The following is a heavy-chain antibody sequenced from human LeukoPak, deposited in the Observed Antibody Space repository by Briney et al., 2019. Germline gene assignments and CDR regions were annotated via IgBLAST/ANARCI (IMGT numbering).Heavy chain of an antibody. Sequence: PSETLSLTCTVSGGSTTGYFWTWIRQPPGKGPEWIGYVYYKGDTSYSPSLDSRVSISVDTSKKYFSLKLNSVTAADTAMYYCARHVTVTYDAFDLWGQGTMVTVSS. J-gene: IGHJ3*01. CDR2: VYYKGDT. V-gene: IGHV4-59*08. D-gene: IGHD4-11*01. CDR3: ARHVTVTYDAFDL. CDR1: GGSTTGYF.